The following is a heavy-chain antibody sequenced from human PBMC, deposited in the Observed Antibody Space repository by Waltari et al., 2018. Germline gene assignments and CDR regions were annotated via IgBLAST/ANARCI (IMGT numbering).Heavy chain of an antibody. V-gene: IGHV4-34*01. CDR2: INHSGST. J-gene: IGHJ6*03. Sequence: QVQLQQWGAGLLKPSETLSLTCAVYGGSFSGYYWSWIRQPPGKGLEWIGEINHSGSTNDNPALNSRVTISVDTSKNQFSLKLSSVTAADTAVYYCAREVYYDFWSGYYYYYYMDVWGKGTTVTVSS. CDR3: AREVYYDFWSGYYYYYYMDV. D-gene: IGHD3-3*01. CDR1: GGSFSGYY.